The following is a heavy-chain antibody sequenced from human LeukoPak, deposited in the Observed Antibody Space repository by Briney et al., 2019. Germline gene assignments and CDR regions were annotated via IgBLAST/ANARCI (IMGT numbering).Heavy chain of an antibody. J-gene: IGHJ4*02. CDR3: ARFPISGSVDY. CDR2: ISAYNGNT. D-gene: IGHD3-22*01. CDR1: GYTFTGYY. Sequence: GASVKVSCKASGYTFTGYYMHWVRQAPGQGLEWMGWISAYNGNTNYAQKLQGRVTMTTDTSTSTAYMELRSLRSDDTAVYYCARFPISGSVDYWGQGTLVTVSS. V-gene: IGHV1-18*04.